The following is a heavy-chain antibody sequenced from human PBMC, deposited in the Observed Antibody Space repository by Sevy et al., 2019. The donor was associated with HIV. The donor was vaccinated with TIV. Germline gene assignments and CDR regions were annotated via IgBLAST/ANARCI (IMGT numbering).Heavy chain of an antibody. V-gene: IGHV3-48*01. J-gene: IGHJ4*02. D-gene: IGHD2-8*01. CDR1: GFTFSYFS. Sequence: GGCLRLSCAASGFTFSYFSLNWVRQAPGKGLEWIAYIAGTTSHSYYSGSVKGRVTISRDNAKNSVYLQMSSLRAEDTAIYYCVRDDSYAFDFWGQGALVTVSS. CDR2: IAGTTSHS. CDR3: VRDDSYAFDF.